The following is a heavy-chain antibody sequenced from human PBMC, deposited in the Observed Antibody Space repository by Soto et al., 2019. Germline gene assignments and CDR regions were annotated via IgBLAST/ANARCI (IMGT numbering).Heavy chain of an antibody. CDR2: ISSSSSYI. Sequence: PXGSLRLSCASSVFTFTRYSMNCVRHSPGKGLEWVSSISSSSSYIYYADSVKGRFTISRDNAKNSLYLQMNSLRAEDTAVYYCARHLSSMHHAFDIWGQGTMVTVSS. V-gene: IGHV3-21*01. J-gene: IGHJ3*02. CDR1: VFTFTRYS. D-gene: IGHD2-2*01. CDR3: ARHLSSMHHAFDI.